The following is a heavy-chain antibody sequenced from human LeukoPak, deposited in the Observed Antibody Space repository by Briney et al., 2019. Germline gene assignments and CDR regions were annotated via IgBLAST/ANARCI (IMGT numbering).Heavy chain of an antibody. J-gene: IGHJ4*02. CDR2: IYSGGST. CDR1: GFTVSSNY. CDR3: AREGYDSSGYYDDY. Sequence: GGSLRLSCAASGFTVSSNYMSWVRQAPGKGLEWVSVIYSGGSTYYADSVKGRFTISRDNAKNSLYLQMNSLRAEDTAVYYCAREGYDSSGYYDDYWGQGTLVTVSS. V-gene: IGHV3-53*01. D-gene: IGHD3-22*01.